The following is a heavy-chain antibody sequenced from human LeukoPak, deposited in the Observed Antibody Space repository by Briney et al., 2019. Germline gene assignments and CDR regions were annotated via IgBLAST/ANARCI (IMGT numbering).Heavy chain of an antibody. D-gene: IGHD3-10*01. V-gene: IGHV4-34*01. J-gene: IGHJ4*02. CDR1: SGSFGGYY. CDR2: INHSVGT. CDR3: ARGHTRITMLRGSRSAYYFDY. Sequence: PSETLSLTCPVYSGSFGGYYWSWIRQPPGKGLESIGEINHSVGTNYNPSLKSRVTMSLDTSKNQFSLKLSSVTAADTAVYYCARGHTRITMLRGSRSAYYFDYWGQGTLVTVSS.